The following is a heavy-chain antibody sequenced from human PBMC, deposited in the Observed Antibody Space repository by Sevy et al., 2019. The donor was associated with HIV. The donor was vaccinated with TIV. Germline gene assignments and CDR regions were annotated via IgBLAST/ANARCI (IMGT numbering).Heavy chain of an antibody. V-gene: IGHV4-39*01. Sequence: SETLSLTCTVSGGSISSSSYYWGWIRQPPGKGLEWIGSIYYSGSTYYNPSLKSRVTISVDTSKNQFSLKLSSVTAADTAVYYCARHNSGWYDYFYYFDYWGQRTLVTVSS. J-gene: IGHJ4*02. CDR1: GGSISSSSYY. D-gene: IGHD6-19*01. CDR2: IYYSGST. CDR3: ARHNSGWYDYFYYFDY.